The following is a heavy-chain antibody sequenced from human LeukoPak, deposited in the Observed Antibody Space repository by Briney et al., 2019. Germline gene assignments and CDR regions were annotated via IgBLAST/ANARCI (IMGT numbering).Heavy chain of an antibody. CDR1: GFTFSSYG. D-gene: IGHD1-26*01. Sequence: SGGSLRLSCAASGFTFSSYGMHWVRQAPGKGLEWVAVIWYDGSNKYYADSVKGRFTISRDNSKNTLYLQMNSLRAEDTAVYYCAKRAGGGYWYFDLWGRGTLVTVSS. CDR2: IWYDGSNK. CDR3: AKRAGGGYWYFDL. J-gene: IGHJ2*01. V-gene: IGHV3-33*06.